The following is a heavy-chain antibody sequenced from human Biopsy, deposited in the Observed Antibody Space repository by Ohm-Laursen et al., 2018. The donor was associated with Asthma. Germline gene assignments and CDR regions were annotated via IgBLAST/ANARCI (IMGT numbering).Heavy chain of an antibody. J-gene: IGHJ4*02. Sequence: TLSLTCSVSGGSITSSSYYWGWIRQPPGKGMEWIGSMYHSGSPYYHPSLKSRATISVDTSKNQLSLKMSSVTAADTAVYFCVRHQYSSSWSTFDYWGQGALVTVSS. CDR1: GGSITSSSYY. V-gene: IGHV4-39*01. D-gene: IGHD3-22*01. CDR2: MYHSGSP. CDR3: VRHQYSSSWSTFDY.